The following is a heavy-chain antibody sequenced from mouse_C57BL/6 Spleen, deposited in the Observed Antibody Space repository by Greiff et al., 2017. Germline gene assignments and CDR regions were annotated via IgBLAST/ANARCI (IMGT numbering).Heavy chain of an antibody. CDR2: IDPSDSYT. J-gene: IGHJ1*03. CDR3: ARTYSNYLWYFDV. D-gene: IGHD2-5*01. CDR1: GYTFTSYW. V-gene: IGHV1-69*01. Sequence: QVQLQQPGAELVMPGASVKLSCKASGYTFTSYWMHWVKQRPGQGLEWIGEIDPSDSYTNYNQKFKGKSTLTVDKSSSTAYMQLSSLTSEDSAVYYCARTYSNYLWYFDVWGTGTTVTVSS.